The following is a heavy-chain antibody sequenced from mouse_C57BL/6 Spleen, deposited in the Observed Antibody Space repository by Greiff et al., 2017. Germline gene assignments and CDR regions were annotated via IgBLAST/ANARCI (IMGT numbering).Heavy chain of an antibody. CDR2: SRNKANDYTT. Sequence: EVKLVESGGGLVQSGRSLRLSCATSGFTFSDFYMEWVRQAPGKGLEWIAASRNKANDYTTEYSASVKGRFIISRDTSKSILYLRMNAFRAEDTAIYYCARDARDGYSFAYWGQGTLVTVSA. CDR1: GFTFSDFY. CDR3: ARDARDGYSFAY. V-gene: IGHV7-1*01. J-gene: IGHJ3*01. D-gene: IGHD2-3*01.